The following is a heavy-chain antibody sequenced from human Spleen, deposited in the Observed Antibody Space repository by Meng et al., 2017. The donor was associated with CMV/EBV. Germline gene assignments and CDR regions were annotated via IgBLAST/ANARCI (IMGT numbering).Heavy chain of an antibody. J-gene: IGHJ6*02. CDR1: GFTFSSHW. D-gene: IGHD6-13*01. CDR2: INQDGSQK. Sequence: GESLTISCAASGFTFSSHWMTWVRQAPGKGLEWVANINQDGSQKNYVDSVKGRFTISRDNAKNSLFLQMNSLRAEDTAVYYCARVAAAGRGMDVWGQGTTVTVSS. V-gene: IGHV3-7*04. CDR3: ARVAAAGRGMDV.